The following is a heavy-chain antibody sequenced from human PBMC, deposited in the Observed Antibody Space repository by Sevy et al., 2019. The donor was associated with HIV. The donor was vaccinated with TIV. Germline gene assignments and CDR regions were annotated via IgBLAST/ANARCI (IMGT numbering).Heavy chain of an antibody. CDR1: GFTFSYAW. CDR3: STDHIIVLLVTDGMDV. CDR2: IKSRPDGGTT. V-gene: IGHV3-15*01. J-gene: IGHJ6*02. D-gene: IGHD2-8*01. Sequence: GGSLRLSCVASGFTFSYAWMSWVRQAPGKGLEWVGRIKSRPDGGTTDYAAPVKGRFTISRDDSKNTLYLQMNSLKTEDTGVDYCSTDHIIVLLVTDGMDVWGQGTTVTVSS.